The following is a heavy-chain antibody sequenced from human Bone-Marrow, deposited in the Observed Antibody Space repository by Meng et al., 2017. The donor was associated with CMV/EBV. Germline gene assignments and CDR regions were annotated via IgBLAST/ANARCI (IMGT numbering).Heavy chain of an antibody. J-gene: IGHJ4*02. V-gene: IGHV1-2*02. CDR3: ARDYCSSTSCYSEFDY. CDR2: INPNSGGT. CDR1: GYTFTGYY. D-gene: IGHD2-2*02. Sequence: ASVKVSCKASGYTFTGYYMHWVRQAPGQGLEWMGWINPNSGGTNYAQKFPGRVTMTRDTSISTAYMELSRLRSDDTAVYYCARDYCSSTSCYSEFDYWGQGTLVTVSS.